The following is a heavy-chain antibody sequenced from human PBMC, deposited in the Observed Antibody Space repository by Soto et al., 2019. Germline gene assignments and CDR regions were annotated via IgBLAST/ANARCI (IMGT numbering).Heavy chain of an antibody. J-gene: IGHJ4*02. D-gene: IGHD3-16*01. CDR1: GLTLTDYW. CDR3: TTGFGV. CDR2: IDSGGSDT. Sequence: EVQLVESGGGLVQPGGSLRLSCAASGLTLTDYWMHWVRQDPGKGLVWVSRIDSGGSDTSYADSVRGRFTISRDIAKNTLYLQMNSLRAEDTAVYYCTTGFGVWGQGTLVTVSS. V-gene: IGHV3-74*01.